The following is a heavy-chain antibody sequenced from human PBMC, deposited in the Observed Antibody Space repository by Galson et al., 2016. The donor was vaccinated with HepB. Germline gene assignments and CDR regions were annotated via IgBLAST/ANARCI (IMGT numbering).Heavy chain of an antibody. J-gene: IGHJ6*02. D-gene: IGHD3-16*01. CDR2: IYYSGTT. CDR3: ARDRPPHYGDYGVDV. CDR1: GGPISGRGYY. Sequence: TLPLTCSVSGGPISGRGYYWSWIRQHPGKGLEWIAYIYYSGTTYYTPSLQSRVTISVVTSKNQFSLKLTSVTAADTAIYYCARDRPPHYGDYGVDVWGHGTTVTVSS. V-gene: IGHV4-31*03.